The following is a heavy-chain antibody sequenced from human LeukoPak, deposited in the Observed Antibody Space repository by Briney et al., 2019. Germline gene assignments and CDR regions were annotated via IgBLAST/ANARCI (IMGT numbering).Heavy chain of an antibody. CDR3: AKIPPGYCSAGSCYLDY. CDR1: GFTFSSYG. CDR2: IWYDGSNK. D-gene: IGHD2-15*01. J-gene: IGHJ4*02. Sequence: PGGSLRLSCAASGFTFSSYGMHWVRQAPGKGLEWVAVIWYDGSNKYYADSVKGRFTISRDNSKNTLYLQMNSLRAEDTAVFYCAKIPPGYCSAGSCYLDYWGQGTLVTVSS. V-gene: IGHV3-33*06.